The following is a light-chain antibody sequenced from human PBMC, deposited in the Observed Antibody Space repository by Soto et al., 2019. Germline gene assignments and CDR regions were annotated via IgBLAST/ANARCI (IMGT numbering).Light chain of an antibody. J-gene: IGKJ1*01. CDR3: QQYNNWPWT. Sequence: DIVMTQSPATLSVSPGERATLSCRASQSVFSNLAWYQQKPGQAPRLLIYSASRRATGFPARFSGSGSGTDFTLTISSLQSEDFAVYYCQQYNNWPWTFGQGTKVDIK. CDR2: SAS. V-gene: IGKV3-15*01. CDR1: QSVFSN.